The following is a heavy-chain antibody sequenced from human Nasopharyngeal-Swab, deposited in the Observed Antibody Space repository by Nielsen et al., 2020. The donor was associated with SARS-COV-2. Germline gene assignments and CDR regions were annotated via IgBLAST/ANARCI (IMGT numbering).Heavy chain of an antibody. CDR2: IYTSGST. Sequence: SETLSLTCTVSGGSISSGSYYWSWIRQPAGKGLEWIGRIYTSGSTNYNPSLKSRVTISVDTSKNQFSLKLSSVTAADTAVDYCARDYGLRYFDWLRGGFDPCGHGTLVTVSS. D-gene: IGHD3-9*01. CDR3: ARDYGLRYFDWLRGGFDP. V-gene: IGHV4-61*02. J-gene: IGHJ5*02. CDR1: GGSISSGSYY.